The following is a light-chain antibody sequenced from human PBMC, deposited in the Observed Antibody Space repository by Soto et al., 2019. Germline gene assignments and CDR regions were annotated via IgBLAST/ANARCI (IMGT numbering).Light chain of an antibody. V-gene: IGLV3-21*04. CDR1: RIGRKS. J-gene: IGLJ1*01. Sequence: SYELTQPPSESVAPGETASISCGGDRIGRKSVHWYQQKPCQAPVLVMYYDNERPSEIPERVSGFNSGNTATLDISGVEAGDEAADYCQVWDTSSDHYVFGPGTKLTVL. CDR3: QVWDTSSDHYV. CDR2: YDN.